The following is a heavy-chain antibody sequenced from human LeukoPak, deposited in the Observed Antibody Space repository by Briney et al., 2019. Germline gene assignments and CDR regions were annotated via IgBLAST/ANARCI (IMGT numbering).Heavy chain of an antibody. Sequence: SETLSLTCAVYGGSFSGYYWSWIRQPPGKGLEWIGEINHSGSTNYNPSLKSRVTISVDMSKNQFSLKLSSVTAADTAVYYCARLTGVHKEAKAFHFDYWGQGTLVTVSS. D-gene: IGHD7-27*01. CDR2: INHSGST. V-gene: IGHV4-34*01. CDR1: GGSFSGYY. J-gene: IGHJ4*02. CDR3: ARLTGVHKEAKAFHFDY.